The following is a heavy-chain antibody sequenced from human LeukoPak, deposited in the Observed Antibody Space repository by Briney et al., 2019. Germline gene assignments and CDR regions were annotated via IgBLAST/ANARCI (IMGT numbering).Heavy chain of an antibody. J-gene: IGHJ4*02. CDR2: INHSGST. CDR1: GGSFSGYY. CDR3: ARGYQRLSKAGGAFDY. V-gene: IGHV4-34*01. D-gene: IGHD2-2*01. Sequence: SETLSLTCAVYGGSFSGYYWSWIRQPPGKGLEWIGEINHSGSTNYNPSLKSRVTISVDTSKNQFSLKLSSVTAADTAVYYCARGYQRLSKAGGAFDYWGQGTLVTVSS.